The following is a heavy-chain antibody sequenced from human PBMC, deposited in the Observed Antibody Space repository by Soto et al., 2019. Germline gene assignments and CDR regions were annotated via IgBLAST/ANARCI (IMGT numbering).Heavy chain of an antibody. Sequence: GGSLRLSCAASGFTFSNAWMNWVRQAPGKGLEWVGRIKSKTDGGTTDYAAPVKGRFTISRDDSKNTLYLQMNSLKTEDTAVYYCTTEYDYVWGSYRFYGAYYFDYWGQGTLVTVSS. J-gene: IGHJ4*02. CDR3: TTEYDYVWGSYRFYGAYYFDY. CDR1: GFTFSNAW. D-gene: IGHD3-16*02. V-gene: IGHV3-15*07. CDR2: IKSKTDGGTT.